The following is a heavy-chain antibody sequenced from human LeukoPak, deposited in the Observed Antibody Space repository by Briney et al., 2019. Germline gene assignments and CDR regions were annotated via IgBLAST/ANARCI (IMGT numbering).Heavy chain of an antibody. D-gene: IGHD5-18*01. CDR1: GGSFSGYY. CDR3: ARLGGYSYGYFHY. CDR2: INHSGST. V-gene: IGHV4-34*01. Sequence: SETLSLTCAVYGGSFSGYYWSWIRQPPGKGLEWIGEINHSGSTNYNPSLKSRVTISVDTSKNQFSLKLSSVTAADTAVYYCARLGGYSYGYFHYWGQGTLVTVSS. J-gene: IGHJ4*02.